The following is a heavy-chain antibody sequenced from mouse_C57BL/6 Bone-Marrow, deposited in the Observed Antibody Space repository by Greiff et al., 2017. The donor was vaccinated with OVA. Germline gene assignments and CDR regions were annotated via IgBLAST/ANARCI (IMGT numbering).Heavy chain of an antibody. CDR1: GYTFPDLP. Sequence: QVQLQQSDAELVKPGVSVKLSSKFFGYTFPDLPFPWMKQRLEQGLEWIGYIYLRDGSTNYIEKFKGKATLTADKSSSTAYMQLNSLTSEDSAVYFCARGYYYAMDYWGQGTSVTVSS. D-gene: IGHD2-2*01. J-gene: IGHJ4*01. V-gene: IGHV1-78*01. CDR2: IYLRDGST. CDR3: ARGYYYAMDY.